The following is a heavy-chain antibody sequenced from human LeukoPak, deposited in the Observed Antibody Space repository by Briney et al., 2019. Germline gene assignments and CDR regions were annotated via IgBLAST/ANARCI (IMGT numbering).Heavy chain of an antibody. Sequence: ASVKVSCKASGYTFTSYAMHWVRQAPGQRLEWMGWINAGNGNTKYSQKFRGRVTITRDTSASTAYMELSSLRSEDTAVYYCASLSFGVVITGSYYFDYWGQGTLVTVSS. CDR3: ASLSFGVVITGSYYFDY. D-gene: IGHD3-3*01. CDR1: GYTFTSYA. V-gene: IGHV1-3*01. J-gene: IGHJ4*02. CDR2: INAGNGNT.